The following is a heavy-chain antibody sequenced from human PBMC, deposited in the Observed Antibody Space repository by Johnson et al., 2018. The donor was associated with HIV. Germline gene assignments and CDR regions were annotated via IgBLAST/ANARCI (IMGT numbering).Heavy chain of an antibody. CDR2: ISYDGSNK. CDR3: ASRGGLVIINAFDI. Sequence: QVQLVESGGGVVQPGRSLRLSCAASGFTFSSYAMHWVRQAPGKGLEWVAVISYDGSNKYYADSVKGRFTISRDNSKNTLYLQMNSLRAEDTAVYYCASRGGLVIINAFDIWGQGTMVTVSS. CDR1: GFTFSSYA. J-gene: IGHJ3*02. D-gene: IGHD3/OR15-3a*01. V-gene: IGHV3-30*14.